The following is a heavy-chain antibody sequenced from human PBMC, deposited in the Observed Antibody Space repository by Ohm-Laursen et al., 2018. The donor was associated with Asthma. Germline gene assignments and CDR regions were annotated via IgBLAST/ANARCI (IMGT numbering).Heavy chain of an antibody. J-gene: IGHJ5*02. CDR2: ISSSSTI. Sequence: SLRLSCAASGFTFSSYSMNWVRQAPGKGLEWVSYISSSSTIYYADSVKGRFTISRDNAKNSLYLQMNSLRAEDTAVYYCARDPKGELSSINWFDPWGQGTLVTVSS. CDR1: GFTFSSYS. D-gene: IGHD3-16*02. V-gene: IGHV3-48*01. CDR3: ARDPKGELSSINWFDP.